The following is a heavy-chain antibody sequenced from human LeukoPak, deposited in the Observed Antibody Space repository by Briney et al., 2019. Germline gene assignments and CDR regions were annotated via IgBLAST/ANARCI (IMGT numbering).Heavy chain of an antibody. J-gene: IGHJ4*02. Sequence: GASVRVSCKASGYTFTDYYIQWVRQAPGQGFEWMGWISPHSGGTKYAQKFQGRVTMARDTSISTAYMELSRLSSDDTAVYYCARGGGYIWNDNPFYYFDYWGQGALVTVSS. CDR3: ARGGGYIWNDNPFYYFDY. D-gene: IGHD1-1*01. CDR2: ISPHSGGT. V-gene: IGHV1-2*02. CDR1: GYTFTDYY.